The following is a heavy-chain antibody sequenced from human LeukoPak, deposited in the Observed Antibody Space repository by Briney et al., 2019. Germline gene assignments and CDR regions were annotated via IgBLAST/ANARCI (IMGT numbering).Heavy chain of an antibody. D-gene: IGHD6-13*01. Sequence: GGSLRLSCAASGFTFSSYAMHWVRQAPGKGLEWVAVISYDGSNKYYADSVKGRFTISRDNSKNTLYLQMNSLRAEDTAVYYCARDLRAAAGTSQYYYYGMDVWGQGTTVTVSS. CDR1: GFTFSSYA. V-gene: IGHV3-30-3*01. CDR2: ISYDGSNK. J-gene: IGHJ6*02. CDR3: ARDLRAAAGTSQYYYYGMDV.